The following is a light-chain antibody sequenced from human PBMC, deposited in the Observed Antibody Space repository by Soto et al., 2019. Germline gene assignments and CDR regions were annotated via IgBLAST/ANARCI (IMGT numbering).Light chain of an antibody. J-gene: IGKJ1*01. CDR2: KAS. CDR1: QTISSW. V-gene: IGKV1-5*03. Sequence: DIQMTQSPSTLSGSVGDRVTITCRASQTISSWLAWYQKKPVKAPKLLIYKASTLKSGVPSRFSGSGSGTEFTLTISSLQPDDFATYYCQHYNSYSEAFGQGTKVELK. CDR3: QHYNSYSEA.